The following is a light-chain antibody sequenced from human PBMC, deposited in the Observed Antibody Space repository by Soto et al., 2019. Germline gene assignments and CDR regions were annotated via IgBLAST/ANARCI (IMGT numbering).Light chain of an antibody. CDR1: QSVSNN. Sequence: IVMTQSQATLSVSPGERATLSCRARQSVSNNLAWYQQRPGQAPRLLIYGASTRATGIPARFSGSGSGTEFTLAVSSLQSEDFAVYYCQQYNNWPPWTFGQGPKVEVK. CDR2: GAS. CDR3: QQYNNWPPWT. V-gene: IGKV3-15*01. J-gene: IGKJ1*01.